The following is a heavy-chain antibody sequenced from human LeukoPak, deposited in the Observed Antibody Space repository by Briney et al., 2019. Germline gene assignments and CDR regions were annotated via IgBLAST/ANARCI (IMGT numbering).Heavy chain of an antibody. D-gene: IGHD2-2*02. CDR2: IYYSGST. V-gene: IGHV4-39*07. Sequence: SSETLSLTCTVSGGSISSYYWTWIRQPPGKGLEWIASIYYSGSTYYNPSLKSRVTISVDTSKNQFSLKVSSVTAADTAVYYCARTLYPWNFDYWGQGTLVTVSS. J-gene: IGHJ4*02. CDR1: GGSISSYY. CDR3: ARTLYPWNFDY.